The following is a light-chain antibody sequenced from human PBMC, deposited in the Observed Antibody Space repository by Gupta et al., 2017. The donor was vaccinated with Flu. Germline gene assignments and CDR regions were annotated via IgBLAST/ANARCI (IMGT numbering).Light chain of an antibody. V-gene: IGLV2-14*03. Sequence: SCTGTNSAIGAYNYVSWYQQHPGKAPQLIIFEVNNRPSGISNRFSGSKSGYTASLIISGLQAEDEALFYCSSYTGSYTLFGGGTKLTV. CDR1: NSAIGAYNY. CDR3: SSYTGSYTL. J-gene: IGLJ2*01. CDR2: EVN.